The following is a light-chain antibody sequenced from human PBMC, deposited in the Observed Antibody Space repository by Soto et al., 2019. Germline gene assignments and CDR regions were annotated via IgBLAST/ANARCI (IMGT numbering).Light chain of an antibody. CDR1: SGSIASRY. Sequence: NFMLTQPHSVSGSLGKTVTISCTRSSGSIASRYVQWYQQRPGSAPTTVIYQDIRRPSGVPDRFSGSIDTSSNSASLDISGLKTEDEADYYCQSYDTSNHVVFGGGTKVTVL. V-gene: IGLV6-57*04. CDR3: QSYDTSNHVV. J-gene: IGLJ2*01. CDR2: QDI.